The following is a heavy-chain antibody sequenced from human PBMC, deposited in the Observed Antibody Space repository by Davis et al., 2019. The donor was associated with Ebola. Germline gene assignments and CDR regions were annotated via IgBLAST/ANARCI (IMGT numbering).Heavy chain of an antibody. CDR2: INPNSGGT. CDR1: GYTFTGYY. Sequence: ASVKVSCKASGYTFTGYYMHWVRQAPGQGLEWMGRINPNSGGTNYAQKFQGRVTMTRDTSISTAYMELSSLRSEDTAVYYCASLGYYYDSSGFDAFDIWGQGTMVTVSS. V-gene: IGHV1-2*06. D-gene: IGHD3-22*01. CDR3: ASLGYYYDSSGFDAFDI. J-gene: IGHJ3*02.